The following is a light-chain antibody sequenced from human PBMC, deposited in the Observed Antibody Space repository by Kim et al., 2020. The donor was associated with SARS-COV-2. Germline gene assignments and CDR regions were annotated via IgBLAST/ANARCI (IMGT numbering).Light chain of an antibody. CDR3: QQYRTYPWT. CDR1: RNIDTY. V-gene: IGKV1-5*03. CDR2: MAS. Sequence: ASVGDRVTITGRASRNIDTYLAWYQQKPGKAPKLLIYMASNLKSGVPSTVSGSGSGTEFTLTTSNLQPDDFATYYCQQYRTYPWTFGQGTKVDIK. J-gene: IGKJ1*01.